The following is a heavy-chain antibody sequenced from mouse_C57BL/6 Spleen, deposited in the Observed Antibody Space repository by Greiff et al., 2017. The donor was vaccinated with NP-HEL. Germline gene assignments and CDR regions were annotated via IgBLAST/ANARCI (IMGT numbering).Heavy chain of an antibody. J-gene: IGHJ4*01. CDR1: GFSLTSYG. CDR2: IWSGGST. CDR3: ARNTATVVATRAMDY. Sequence: VQRVESGPGLVQPSQSLSITCTVSGFSLTSYGVHWVRQSPGKGLEWLGVIWSGGSTDYNAAFISRLSISKDNSKSQVFFKMNSLQADDTAIYYCARNTATVVATRAMDYWGQGTSVTVSS. V-gene: IGHV2-2*01. D-gene: IGHD1-1*01.